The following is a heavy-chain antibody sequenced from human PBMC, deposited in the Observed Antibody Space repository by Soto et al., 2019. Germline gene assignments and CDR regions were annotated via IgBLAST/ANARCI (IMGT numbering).Heavy chain of an antibody. CDR3: TRAIRLSGDAFDI. V-gene: IGHV3-49*03. CDR1: GFTLSDYP. CDR2: IRTATYGGTT. D-gene: IGHD3-3*01. Sequence: GGSLRLSCTASGFTLSDYPMSWFRQAPWKGLEWVAYIRTATYGGTTEYAASVKDRVTISRDDSESIASLQMNSLKTEDTAVYYCTRAIRLSGDAFDIWGQGTMVTVSS. J-gene: IGHJ3*02.